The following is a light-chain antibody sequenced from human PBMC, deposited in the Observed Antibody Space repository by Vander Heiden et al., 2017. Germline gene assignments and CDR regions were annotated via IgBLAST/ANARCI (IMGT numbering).Light chain of an antibody. J-gene: IGLJ2*01. Sequence: SYVLTQSPAVSVAPRQTARSTCGGNNIGRKSVHWNQQKPGQAPVLVVYDDRDRPSGIPERFSGSNSGNTATLTISRVEAGDEADYYCQVWDSDNDHVVFGGGTKLTVL. CDR2: DDR. V-gene: IGLV3-21*02. CDR1: NIGRKS. CDR3: QVWDSDNDHVV.